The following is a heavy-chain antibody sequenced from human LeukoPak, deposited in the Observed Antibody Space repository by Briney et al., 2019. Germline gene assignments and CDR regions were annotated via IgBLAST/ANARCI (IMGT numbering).Heavy chain of an antibody. D-gene: IGHD6-6*01. Sequence: GGSLRLPCTASGFSFSGHWMHWARQLPGKGLVWVSRISPTGSTTSYANSVKGRFTVSRDNAKNTLYLQVNNLRAEGTAVYYCARGPNSNWSGLDFWGQGTLLTVSS. CDR1: GFSFSGHW. J-gene: IGHJ4*02. V-gene: IGHV3-74*01. CDR2: ISPTGSTT. CDR3: ARGPNSNWSGLDF.